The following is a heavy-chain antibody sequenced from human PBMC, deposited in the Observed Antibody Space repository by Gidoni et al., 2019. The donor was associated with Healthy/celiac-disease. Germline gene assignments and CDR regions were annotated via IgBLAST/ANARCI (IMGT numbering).Heavy chain of an antibody. V-gene: IGHV3-23*01. J-gene: IGHJ3*02. Sequence: EVQLLESGGGLVQPGGSLGLSCAASGFTFSSYAMRGIRQAPGKGLEWVSAISGSGGSTYYADSVKGRLTISRDNSKNTLYLQMNSLRAEDTAVYYCAKKKYSGYDVGAFDIWGQGTMVTVSS. D-gene: IGHD5-12*01. CDR1: GFTFSSYA. CDR3: AKKKYSGYDVGAFDI. CDR2: ISGSGGST.